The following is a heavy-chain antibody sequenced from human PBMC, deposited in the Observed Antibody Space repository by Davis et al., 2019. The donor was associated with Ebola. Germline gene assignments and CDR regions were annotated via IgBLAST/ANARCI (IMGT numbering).Heavy chain of an antibody. D-gene: IGHD4-23*01. V-gene: IGHV4-34*01. Sequence: PSETLSLTCAVYGGSFSGYSWTWIRHFPGQGLEWIGEITHSGGTKYNPSLKSRVTMSADTSKNQFSLKLIYVTAADTAVYYCARGLQYGGNSRIFGYHYHYYMDFWGRGTTVTVSS. CDR3: ARGLQYGGNSRIFGYHYHYYMDF. CDR2: ITHSGGT. J-gene: IGHJ6*03. CDR1: GGSFSGYS.